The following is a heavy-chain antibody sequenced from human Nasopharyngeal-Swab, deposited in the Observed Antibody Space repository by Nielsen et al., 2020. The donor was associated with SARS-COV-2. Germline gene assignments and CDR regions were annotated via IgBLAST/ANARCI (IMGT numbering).Heavy chain of an antibody. CDR3: ASGRVVPAAMPNY. V-gene: IGHV1-3*01. CDR2: IIAGTGNT. Sequence: ASVKVSCKASGYTLNNYSMHWVRQAPGQRLEWMGWIIAGTGNTKYSQKFQGRVTITRDTSASTAYMDLSSLRSEDTAVYYCASGRVVPAAMPNYWGQGTLVTVSS. D-gene: IGHD2-2*01. J-gene: IGHJ4*02. CDR1: GYTLNNYS.